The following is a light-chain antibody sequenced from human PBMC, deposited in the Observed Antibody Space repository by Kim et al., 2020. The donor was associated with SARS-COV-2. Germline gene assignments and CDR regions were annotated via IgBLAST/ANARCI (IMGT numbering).Light chain of an antibody. CDR3: RSRDSSGDRVKGV. CDR2: GKN. V-gene: IGLV3-19*01. J-gene: IGLJ3*02. Sequence: SSELTQDPAVSVALGQTVRITCQGDSLRSYYASWYQQKPGQAPVLVVYGKNKRPSEIPDRFSGSSSGNTASLTITAAQAEDEADYYCRSRDSSGDRVKGVFGGGTKVTVL. CDR1: SLRSYY.